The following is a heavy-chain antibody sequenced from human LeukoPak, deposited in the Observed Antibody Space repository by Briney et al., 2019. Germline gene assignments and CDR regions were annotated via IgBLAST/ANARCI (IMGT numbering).Heavy chain of an antibody. CDR1: GFTFSSYW. CDR3: AKGLNPTNGDYFDY. D-gene: IGHD4-17*01. CDR2: IKQDGSEK. V-gene: IGHV3-7*03. J-gene: IGHJ4*02. Sequence: GSLRLSCAASGFTFSSYWMSWVRQAPGKGPEWVANIKQDGSEKYYVDSVKGRFTISRDDAKNSLYLQMNSLRAEDTALYYCAKGLNPTNGDYFDYWGQGTLVTVSS.